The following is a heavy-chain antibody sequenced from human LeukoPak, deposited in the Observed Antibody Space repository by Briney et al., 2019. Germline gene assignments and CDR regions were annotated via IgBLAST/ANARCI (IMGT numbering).Heavy chain of an antibody. CDR2: IYCSGST. CDR3: ASGNIAVAGKFGY. D-gene: IGHD6-19*01. V-gene: IGHV4-59*12. CDR1: GGSISSYY. Sequence: SETLSLTCTVSGGSISSYYWSWIRQPPGKGLEWIGYIYCSGSTNYNPSLKSRVTISIDTSKNQFSLKLSSVTAADTAVYYCASGNIAVAGKFGYWGQGTLVTVSS. J-gene: IGHJ4*02.